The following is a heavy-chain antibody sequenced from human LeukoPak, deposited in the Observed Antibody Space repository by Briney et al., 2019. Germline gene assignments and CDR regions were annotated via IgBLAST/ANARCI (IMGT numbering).Heavy chain of an antibody. CDR2: ISGSSSYI. V-gene: IGHV3-21*04. D-gene: IGHD4-17*01. J-gene: IGHJ3*02. Sequence: YPGGSLRLSCAASGFTFSSYSMNWVRQAPGKGLEWVSSISGSSSYIYYADSVKGRFTISRDNAKNSLYLQMNSLIAEDTAFYHCAREINYGDTQDGFDIWGQGTMVTVSS. CDR3: AREINYGDTQDGFDI. CDR1: GFTFSSYS.